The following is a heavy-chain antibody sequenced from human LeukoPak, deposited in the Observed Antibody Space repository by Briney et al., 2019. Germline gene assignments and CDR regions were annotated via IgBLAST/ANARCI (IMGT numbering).Heavy chain of an antibody. CDR1: GFTFSSYA. V-gene: IGHV3-23*01. Sequence: PGGSLRLSCAASGFTFSSYAMSWVRQAPGKGLEWVSAISGSGGSTYYPDSVKGRFTISRDNSKNTLYLQMNSLRAEDTTVYYCAKSHLLRYFDWSKNYWGQGTLVTVSS. D-gene: IGHD3-9*01. CDR3: AKSHLLRYFDWSKNY. CDR2: ISGSGGST. J-gene: IGHJ4*02.